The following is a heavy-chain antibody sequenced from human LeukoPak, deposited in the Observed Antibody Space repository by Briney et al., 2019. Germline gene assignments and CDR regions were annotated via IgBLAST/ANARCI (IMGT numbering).Heavy chain of an antibody. V-gene: IGHV4-61*02. CDR3: ARAAAPGLDY. CDR1: GGSISSGSYY. Sequence: SQTLSLTCTVSGGSISSGSYYWSWIRQPAGKGLEWIGRIYTSGSTNYNPSLKSRVTISVDTSKNQVSLKLSSVTAADTAVYYCARAAAPGLDYWGQGILVTVSS. CDR2: IYTSGST. D-gene: IGHD6-13*01. J-gene: IGHJ4*02.